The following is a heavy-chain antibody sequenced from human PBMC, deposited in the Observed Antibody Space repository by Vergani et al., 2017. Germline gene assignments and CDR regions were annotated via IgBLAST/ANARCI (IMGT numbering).Heavy chain of an antibody. J-gene: IGHJ5*02. CDR2: ISYDGSNK. V-gene: IGHV3-30-3*02. CDR1: GFTFSSYA. Sequence: QVQLVESGGGVVQPGRSLRLSCAASGFTFSSYAMHWVRQAPGKGLEWVAVISYDGSNKYYADSVKSRFTISRDNSKNTLYLQMNSLRAEDTAVYYCAKSRHWFDPWGQGTLVTVSS. CDR3: AKSRHWFDP.